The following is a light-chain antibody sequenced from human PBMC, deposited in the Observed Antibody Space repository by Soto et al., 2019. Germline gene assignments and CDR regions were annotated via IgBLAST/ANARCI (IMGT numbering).Light chain of an antibody. CDR3: QQYNNWPWT. CDR1: QSVSSN. V-gene: IGKV3-15*01. CDR2: GAS. Sequence: EIVMTQSPATLSVSPGERATLSCRASQSVSSNLAWYQQKPGQAPRLLIYGASTRATGIPDRFSGSGSGTEFTHTISRLQSEDFAVYYCQQYNNWPWTFGQGTKVEIK. J-gene: IGKJ1*01.